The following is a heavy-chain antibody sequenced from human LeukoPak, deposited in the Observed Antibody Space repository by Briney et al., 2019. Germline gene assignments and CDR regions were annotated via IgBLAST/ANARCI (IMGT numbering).Heavy chain of an antibody. V-gene: IGHV4-59*12. J-gene: IGHJ4*02. D-gene: IGHD3-22*01. CDR3: ARAPYDDSGYYRSFDH. Sequence: GSLRLSCAASGFTFSSYSMNWVRQAPGKGLEWIGSMYYSGSTNYNPSLKSRVTISVDTSKNQFSRKLNSVTAADTAVFYCARAPYDDSGYYRSFDHWGQGTLVTVSS. CDR1: GFTFSSYS. CDR2: MYYSGST.